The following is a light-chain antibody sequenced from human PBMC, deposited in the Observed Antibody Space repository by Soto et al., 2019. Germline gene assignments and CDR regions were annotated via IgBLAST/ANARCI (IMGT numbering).Light chain of an antibody. J-gene: IGKJ1*01. Sequence: DIQMTQSPSTLSASVGDRVTITCRASQSIITSLAWYQQKPGKAPKLLIYKASNLQSGVPSRFSGSGSGTEFTLTISSMQPDDFAAYYCKEYCSSSRTSAQGPKVDXK. CDR3: KEYCSSSRT. CDR2: KAS. CDR1: QSIITS. V-gene: IGKV1-5*03.